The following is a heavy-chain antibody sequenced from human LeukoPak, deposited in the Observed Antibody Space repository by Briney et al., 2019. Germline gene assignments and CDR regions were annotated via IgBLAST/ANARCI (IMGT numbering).Heavy chain of an antibody. CDR3: ASYYYDSSGYYYLYFQH. D-gene: IGHD3-22*01. CDR1: GYTFTGYH. CDR2: INPNSGGT. J-gene: IGHJ1*01. V-gene: IGHV1-2*06. Sequence: ASVKVSCKASGYTFTGYHMHWVRQAPGQGLEWVGRINPNSGGTNYAQKFQGRVTMTRDTSISTAYMELSRLRSDDTAVYYCASYYYDSSGYYYLYFQHWGQGTLVTVSS.